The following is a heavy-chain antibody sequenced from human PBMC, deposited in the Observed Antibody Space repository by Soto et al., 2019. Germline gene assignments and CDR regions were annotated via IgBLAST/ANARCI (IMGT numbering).Heavy chain of an antibody. Sequence: QVQLVQSGAEVKKPGSSVKVSCKASGGTFNSYGIKWVRQAPGRGLEWMGGIIPIFGTANYAQNFQGRVTITADESTGTAYMELSSLRSEDTAVYYCASSLVRNWFDPWGQGTLVTVSS. CDR3: ASSLVRNWFDP. CDR2: IIPIFGTA. V-gene: IGHV1-69*01. J-gene: IGHJ5*02. D-gene: IGHD2-8*02. CDR1: GGTFNSYG.